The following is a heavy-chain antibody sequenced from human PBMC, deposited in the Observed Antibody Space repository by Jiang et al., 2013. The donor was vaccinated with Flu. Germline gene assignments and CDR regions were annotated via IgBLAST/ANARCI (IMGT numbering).Heavy chain of an antibody. CDR2: MNPNSGNT. D-gene: IGHD4-17*01. CDR3: ARVPSEGVTTDY. CDR1: GYTFTSYD. V-gene: IGHV1-8*01. Sequence: PGASVKVSCKASGYTFTSYDINWVRQATGQGLEWMGWMNPNSGNTGYAQKFQGRVTMTRNTSISTAYMELSSLRSEDTAVYYCARVPSEGVTTDYWGQGTLVTVSS. J-gene: IGHJ4*02.